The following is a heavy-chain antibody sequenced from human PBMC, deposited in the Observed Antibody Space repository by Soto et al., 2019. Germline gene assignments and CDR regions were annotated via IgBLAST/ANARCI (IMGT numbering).Heavy chain of an antibody. V-gene: IGHV3-74*01. CDR2: INSDGSST. J-gene: IGHJ5*02. CDR1: EFTFSSCW. CDR3: VSDPRIGRGWFDP. D-gene: IGHD2-21*01. Sequence: GGSLRLSCAASEFTFSSCWMHWVRQAPGKGLVWISRINSDGSSTTYADSVKGRFTISRDNAKNTLYLQMDSLRAEDTAVYYCVSDPRIGRGWFDPWGQGTLVTVSS.